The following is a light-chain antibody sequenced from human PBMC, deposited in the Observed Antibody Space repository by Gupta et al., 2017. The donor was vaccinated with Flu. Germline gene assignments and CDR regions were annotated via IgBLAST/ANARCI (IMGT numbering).Light chain of an antibody. CDR1: SSNIENNF. CDR3: GTWDNNVRAWV. J-gene: IGLJ3*02. CDR2: EDI. Sequence: QSVLTQPPSASAAPGQKVTIACSGSSSNIENNFVSWYQQLPGTAPNLLIYEDIKRPSGIPDRFSASKSGTSATLAITGLQTGDEADYYCGTWDNNVRAWVFGGGTKVTVL. V-gene: IGLV1-51*01.